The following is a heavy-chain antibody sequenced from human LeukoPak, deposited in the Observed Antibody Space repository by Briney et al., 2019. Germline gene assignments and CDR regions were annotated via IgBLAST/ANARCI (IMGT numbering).Heavy chain of an antibody. J-gene: IGHJ5*02. D-gene: IGHD5-24*01. CDR1: GGSISSSSYY. Sequence: SEILSLTCTVSGGSISSSSYYWGWIRQPPGKGLEWIGSIYYSGSTYYNPSLKSRVTISVDTSKNQFSLKLSSVTAADTAVYYCARHPSGRMWLQQGGWFDPWGQGTLVTVSS. CDR3: ARHPSGRMWLQQGGWFDP. V-gene: IGHV4-39*01. CDR2: IYYSGST.